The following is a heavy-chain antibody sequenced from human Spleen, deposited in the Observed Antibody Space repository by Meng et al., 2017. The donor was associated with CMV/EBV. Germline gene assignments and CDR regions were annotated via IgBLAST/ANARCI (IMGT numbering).Heavy chain of an antibody. CDR1: GYTFDNYD. CDR2: MNPNSGNT. V-gene: IGHV1-8*01. J-gene: IGHJ4*02. D-gene: IGHD6-6*01. Sequence: ASVKVSCKAFGYTFDNYDINWVRQATGQGLEWMGWMNPNSGNTGYAQKFQGRVTMTRNTSISTAYMELSSLRSEDTAVYYCALIRSIAAPADYWGQGTLVTVSS. CDR3: ALIRSIAAPADY.